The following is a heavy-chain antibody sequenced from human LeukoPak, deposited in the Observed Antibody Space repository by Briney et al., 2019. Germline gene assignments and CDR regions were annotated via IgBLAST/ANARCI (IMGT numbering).Heavy chain of an antibody. D-gene: IGHD5-24*01. CDR3: ARGGDGYPTHFDY. V-gene: IGHV4-61*08. CDR1: GGSISSGGYY. CDR2: LDYSGSS. J-gene: IGHJ4*02. Sequence: SETLSLTCTVSGGSISSGGYYWSWIRQPPGKGLEWIGYLDYSGSSNYNPSLKSRVTISLDMSKNQFSLKLSSVTAADTAVYYCARGGDGYPTHFDYWGQGTLVTVSS.